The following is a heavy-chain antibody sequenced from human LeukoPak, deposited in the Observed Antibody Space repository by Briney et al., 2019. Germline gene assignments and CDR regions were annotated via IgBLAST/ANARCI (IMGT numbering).Heavy chain of an antibody. CDR3: AREGLAAASDY. V-gene: IGHV1-2*02. Sequence: GASVKVSCKAFGYTFTSNYMHWVRQAPGQGLEWMGWINPNSGGTNYAQKFQGRVTMTRDTSISTAYMELSRLRSDDTAVYYCAREGLAAASDYWGQGTLVTVSS. CDR1: GYTFTSNY. CDR2: INPNSGGT. D-gene: IGHD6-13*01. J-gene: IGHJ4*02.